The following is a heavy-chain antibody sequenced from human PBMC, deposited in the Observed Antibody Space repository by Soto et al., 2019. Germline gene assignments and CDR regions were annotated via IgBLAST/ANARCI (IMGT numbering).Heavy chain of an antibody. J-gene: IGHJ5*02. Sequence: QVQLQQWGAGLLKPSETLSLTCAVYGGSLSDYYWNWLRQPPGKGLEWIGEINHRGTTSYNPSLKSRVDISVDTAMTQFSLKLRSVTAADTAIYYCAWYQWNPGAFDPWGPGSQVTVSS. CDR1: GGSLSDYY. V-gene: IGHV4-34*01. CDR3: AWYQWNPGAFDP. D-gene: IGHD1-20*01. CDR2: INHRGTT.